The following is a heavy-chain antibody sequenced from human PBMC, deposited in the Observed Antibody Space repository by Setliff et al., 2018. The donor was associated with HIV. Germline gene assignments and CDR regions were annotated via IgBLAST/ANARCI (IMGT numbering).Heavy chain of an antibody. CDR2: ISGSGGST. D-gene: IGHD1-7*01. V-gene: IGHV3-23*01. CDR3: AKDRRGITGTKSCAWFDP. J-gene: IGHJ5*02. Sequence: PGGSLRLSCTTSGFTFSSYAMSWVRQAPGKGLEWVSIISGSGGSTYYADSVKGRFTISRDNSKNTLYLQMNSLRAEDTAVYYCAKDRRGITGTKSCAWFDPWGQGTLVTVSS. CDR1: GFTFSSYA.